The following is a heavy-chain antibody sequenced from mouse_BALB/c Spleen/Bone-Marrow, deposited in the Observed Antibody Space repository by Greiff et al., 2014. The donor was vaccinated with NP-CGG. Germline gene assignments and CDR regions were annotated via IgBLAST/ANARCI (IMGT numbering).Heavy chain of an antibody. CDR2: INPFNGGA. CDR1: GYTFTSYV. V-gene: IGHV1-14*01. CDR3: AGPAWFAY. Sequence: EVQLQQSGPELVKPGASVKMSCKASGYTFTSYVMHWVKQKPGQGLEWIGFINPFNGGAKYNEKFRGKATLTSDKSSNTAYMELSSLTSEDSAVYYCAGPAWFAYWGRGTLVTVSA. J-gene: IGHJ3*01.